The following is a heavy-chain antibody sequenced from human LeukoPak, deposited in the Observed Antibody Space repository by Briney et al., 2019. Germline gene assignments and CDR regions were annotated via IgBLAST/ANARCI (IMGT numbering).Heavy chain of an antibody. Sequence: GGSLRLSCAASGFTFDDYGMSWVRQAPGKGLEWVSGINWNGGSTGYADSVKGRFTISRDNAKNSLYLQMNSLRAEDTALYYCAREGSYSVWVSNYFDYWGQGTLVTVSS. J-gene: IGHJ4*02. V-gene: IGHV3-20*04. CDR1: GFTFDDYG. CDR3: AREGSYSVWVSNYFDY. D-gene: IGHD1-26*01. CDR2: INWNGGST.